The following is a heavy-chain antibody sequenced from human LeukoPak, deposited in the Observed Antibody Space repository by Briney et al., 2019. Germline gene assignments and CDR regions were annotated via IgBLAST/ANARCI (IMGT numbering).Heavy chain of an antibody. Sequence: SETLSLTCIVSGYSISSGYYWGWIRQPPGKGLEWIGSIYHSGSTYYNPSLKSRVTISVDTSKNQFSLKLSSVTAADTAVYYCSTVAGTNFDYWGQGTLVTVSS. CDR1: GYSISSGYY. V-gene: IGHV4-38-2*02. CDR3: STVAGTNFDY. D-gene: IGHD6-19*01. J-gene: IGHJ4*02. CDR2: IYHSGST.